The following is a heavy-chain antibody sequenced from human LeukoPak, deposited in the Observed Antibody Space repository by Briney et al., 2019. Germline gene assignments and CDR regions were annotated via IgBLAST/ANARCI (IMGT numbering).Heavy chain of an antibody. Sequence: SETLSLTCTVSGGSISSGDYYWSWIRQPPGKGLEWIGYIYYSGSTYYNPSLKSRVTISVDTSKNQFSLKLSSVTAADTAVYYCARDPISGPGRTYWYFDLWGRGTLVTVSS. J-gene: IGHJ2*01. D-gene: IGHD3-9*01. V-gene: IGHV4-30-4*01. CDR2: IYYSGST. CDR1: GGSISSGDYY. CDR3: ARDPISGPGRTYWYFDL.